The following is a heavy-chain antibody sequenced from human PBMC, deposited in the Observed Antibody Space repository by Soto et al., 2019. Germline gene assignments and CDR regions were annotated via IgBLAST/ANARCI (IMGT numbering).Heavy chain of an antibody. D-gene: IGHD2-15*01. CDR1: GVTFTNYG. J-gene: IGHJ4*02. Sequence: EVRLVESGGDLVQPGGSLTLSCAASGVTFTNYGMNWVRQAPGKGLEWVSHINSGGDNIIYADSVKGRTTTSRDKDKNSLYVQMNRLIGAEADVYSCARDPEGGVDFDYWGQGTLVTVSS. CDR3: ARDPEGGVDFDY. V-gene: IGHV3-48*01. CDR2: INSGGDNI.